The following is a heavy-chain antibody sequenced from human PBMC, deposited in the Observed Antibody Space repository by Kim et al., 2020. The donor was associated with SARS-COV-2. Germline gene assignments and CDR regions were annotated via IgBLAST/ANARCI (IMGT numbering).Heavy chain of an antibody. D-gene: IGHD2-2*01. J-gene: IGHJ6*02. Sequence: GGSLRLSCAASGFTFSDYYMSWIRQAPGKGLEWVSYISSSGYTIYYADSVKGRFTISRDNAKNSLYLQMNSLRAEDTAVYYCAREEYSSTLITYYYYGMDVWGQGTTVTVSS. CDR2: ISSSGYTI. CDR3: AREEYSSTLITYYYYGMDV. V-gene: IGHV3-11*01. CDR1: GFTFSDYY.